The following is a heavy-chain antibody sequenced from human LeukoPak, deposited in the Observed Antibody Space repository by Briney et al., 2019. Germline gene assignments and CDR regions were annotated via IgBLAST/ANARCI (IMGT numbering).Heavy chain of an antibody. J-gene: IGHJ4*02. CDR1: GFTFSDYY. V-gene: IGHV3-11*04. CDR3: ARGPGNYAFDG. Sequence: GGSLRLSCAPSGFTFSDYYMSWIRQAPGKGLEWVAYISSSGSNIYYADSVTGRFTISRDNAKNSLYLQMNCLRAEDTAVYYCARGPGNYAFDGWGQGTLVTVSS. CDR2: ISSSGSNI. D-gene: IGHD1-7*01.